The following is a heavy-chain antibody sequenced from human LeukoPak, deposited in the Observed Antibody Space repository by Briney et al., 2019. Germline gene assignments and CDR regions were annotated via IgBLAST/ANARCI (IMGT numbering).Heavy chain of an antibody. V-gene: IGHV3-23*01. Sequence: GGSLRLSCAASGFTFSSYAMSWVRQAPGKGLEWVSAISGSGGSTYYADSVKGRFTISRDNSKNTLYLQMNGLRAEDTAVYYCAKVGYSSGWVFDYWGQGTLVTVSS. CDR1: GFTFSSYA. CDR2: ISGSGGST. CDR3: AKVGYSSGWVFDY. J-gene: IGHJ4*02. D-gene: IGHD6-19*01.